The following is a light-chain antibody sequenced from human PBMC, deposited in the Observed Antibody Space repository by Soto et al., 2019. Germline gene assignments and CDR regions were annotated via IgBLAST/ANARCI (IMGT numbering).Light chain of an antibody. V-gene: IGKV3-15*01. Sequence: EIGMTQSPATLSVSPGERATLSCRASQSVSSNLAWYQQKPGQAPRLLIYGASTRATGIPARFSGSGSGTEFTLTNSSLQSADFAGYYCQQYNNWPITFGGGTTVAIK. J-gene: IGKJ4*01. CDR1: QSVSSN. CDR2: GAS. CDR3: QQYNNWPIT.